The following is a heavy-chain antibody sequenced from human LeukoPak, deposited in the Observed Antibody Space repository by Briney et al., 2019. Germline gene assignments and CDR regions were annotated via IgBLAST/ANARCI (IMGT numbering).Heavy chain of an antibody. D-gene: IGHD3-22*01. CDR1: GFTFSSYA. CDR2: ISYDGSNK. V-gene: IGHV3-30*04. CDR3: ARDEPYYYDSSGLARFDY. J-gene: IGHJ4*02. Sequence: PGGSLRLSCAASGFTFSSYAMHWVRQAPGKGLEWVAVISYDGSNKYYADSVKGRFTISRDNSKNTLYLQMNSLRAEDTAVYYCARDEPYYYDSSGLARFDYWGQGTLVTVSS.